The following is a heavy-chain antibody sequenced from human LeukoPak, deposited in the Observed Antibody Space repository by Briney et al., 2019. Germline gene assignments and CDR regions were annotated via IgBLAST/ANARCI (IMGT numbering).Heavy chain of an antibody. CDR1: GGSISSSSYY. CDR3: ARMTTVVTVDY. CDR2: IYYSGST. V-gene: IGHV4-39*07. D-gene: IGHD4-23*01. J-gene: IGHJ4*02. Sequence: SETLSLTCTVPGGSISSSSYYWGWISQPPGKGLEWIGSIYYSGSTYYNPSLKSRVTISVDTSKSQFSLNLSSVTAADTAVYYCARMTTVVTVDYWGQGTLVTVSS.